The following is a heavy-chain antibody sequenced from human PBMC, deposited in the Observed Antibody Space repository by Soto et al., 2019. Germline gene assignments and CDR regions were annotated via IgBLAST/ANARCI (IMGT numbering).Heavy chain of an antibody. D-gene: IGHD1-1*01. CDR2: TSYDGNNE. CDR1: GFTFSNYA. Sequence: GSLRLSCAASGFTFSNYAMHWVRQAPGKGLEWVALTSYDGNNEYYTDSVKGRFTISRDNSKNTLFLQMDSPRPEDTAVYYCAKDKGVFNWATSYFDYWGQGALVTVSS. J-gene: IGHJ4*02. V-gene: IGHV3-30*18. CDR3: AKDKGVFNWATSYFDY.